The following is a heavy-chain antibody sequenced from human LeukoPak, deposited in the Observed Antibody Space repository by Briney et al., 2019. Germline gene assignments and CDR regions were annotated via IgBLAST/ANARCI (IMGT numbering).Heavy chain of an antibody. D-gene: IGHD2-2*01. CDR1: GGSISSSSYY. V-gene: IGHV4-39*01. Sequence: SETPSLTCTVSGGSISSSSYYWGWIRQPPGKGLEWIGSIYYSGSTYYNPSLKSRVTISVDTSKNQFSLKLSSVTAADTAVYYCARQVVPAADGNWFDPWGQGTLVTVSS. CDR2: IYYSGST. CDR3: ARQVVPAADGNWFDP. J-gene: IGHJ5*02.